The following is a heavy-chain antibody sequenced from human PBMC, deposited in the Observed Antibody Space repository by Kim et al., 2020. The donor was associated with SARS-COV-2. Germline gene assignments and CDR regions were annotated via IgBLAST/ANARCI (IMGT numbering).Heavy chain of an antibody. CDR2: ISNGGSTT. CDR1: GFTFSDYH. D-gene: IGHD2-15*01. V-gene: IGHV3-11*01. CDR3: VRDNVVGALFDF. Sequence: GGSLRLSCAASGFTFSDYHMSWIRQAPGKGLEWVSYISNGGSTTHYADSVKGRFTISRDNAKNSLYLQMNSLRAEDTAMYYCVRDNVVGALFDFWGQGTLVTVSS. J-gene: IGHJ4*02.